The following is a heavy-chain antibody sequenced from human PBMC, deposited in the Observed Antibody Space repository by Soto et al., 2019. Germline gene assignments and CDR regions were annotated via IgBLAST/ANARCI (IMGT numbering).Heavy chain of an antibody. Sequence: SETLSLTCTVSGGAINSTVYYWGWIRQPPGKGLEWIGSSNYGGPTYYSPSLQSRVTISLDTAKNHFSLNLRSVTAADTAVYYCARRLNGYRYENWFDPWGQGTLVTVSS. CDR1: GGAINSTVYY. V-gene: IGHV4-39*01. CDR2: SNYGGPT. D-gene: IGHD5-18*01. J-gene: IGHJ5*02. CDR3: ARRLNGYRYENWFDP.